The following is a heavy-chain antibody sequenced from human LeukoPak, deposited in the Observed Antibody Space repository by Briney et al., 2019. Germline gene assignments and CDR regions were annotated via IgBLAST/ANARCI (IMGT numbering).Heavy chain of an antibody. CDR2: TYYRSKWYN. CDR1: GDSVSSNSAA. D-gene: IGHD3-3*01. J-gene: IGHJ6*02. Sequence: SQTLSLTCAISGDSVSSNSAAWNWIRQSPSRGLEWLGRTYYRSKWYNDYAVSVKSRITINPDTSKNQFSLQLNSVTPEDTAVYYCARVGYYDFWSGYNYYYYGMDVWGQGTTVTVSS. CDR3: ARVGYYDFWSGYNYYYYGMDV. V-gene: IGHV6-1*01.